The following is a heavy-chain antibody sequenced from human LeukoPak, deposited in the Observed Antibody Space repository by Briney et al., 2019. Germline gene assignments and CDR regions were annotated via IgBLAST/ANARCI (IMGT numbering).Heavy chain of an antibody. CDR3: AREEAVVIPFDY. CDR1: GFIFSDYY. V-gene: IGHV3-11*04. CDR2: IGTAYSTV. D-gene: IGHD3-22*01. Sequence: GGSLRLSCGASGFIFSDYYMGWIRQAPGEGLEWVSYIGTAYSTVYADSVKGRFTISRDNAKSSLSLQMNNLRAEDTAVYYCAREEAVVIPFDYWGQGTLVTVSS. J-gene: IGHJ4*02.